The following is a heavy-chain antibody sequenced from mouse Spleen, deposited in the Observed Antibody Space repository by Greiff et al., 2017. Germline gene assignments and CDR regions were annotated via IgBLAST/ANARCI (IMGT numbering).Heavy chain of an antibody. Sequence: VQLQQSGAELVKPGASVKMSCKASGYTFTSYWMHWVKQRPGHGLEWIGVIDPSDSYTSYNQKFKGKATLTVDTSSSTAYMQLSSLTSEDSAVYYCTSFYGNYEGFAYWGQGTLVTVSA. J-gene: IGHJ3*01. D-gene: IGHD2-1*01. CDR3: TSFYGNYEGFAY. CDR1: GYTFTSYW. CDR2: IDPSDSYT. V-gene: IGHV1S127*01.